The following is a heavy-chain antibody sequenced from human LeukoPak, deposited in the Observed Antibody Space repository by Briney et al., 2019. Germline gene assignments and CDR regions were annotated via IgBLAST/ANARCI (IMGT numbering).Heavy chain of an antibody. CDR1: GYTFTSYD. CDR3: ARDPHHDYGDRNDAFDI. V-gene: IGHV1-18*01. D-gene: IGHD4-17*01. J-gene: IGHJ3*02. Sequence: GASVKVSCKASGYTFTSYDINWVRQAPGQGLEWMGWISAYNGNTNYAQKLQGRVTMTTDTSTSTAYMELRSLRSDDTAVYYCARDPHHDYGDRNDAFDIWGQGTMVTVSS. CDR2: ISAYNGNT.